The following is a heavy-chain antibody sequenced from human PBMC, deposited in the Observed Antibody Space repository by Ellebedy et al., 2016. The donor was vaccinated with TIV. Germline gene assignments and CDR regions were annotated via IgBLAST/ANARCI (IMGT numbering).Heavy chain of an antibody. D-gene: IGHD3-10*01. Sequence: ASVKVSCKAFGGTFSTYALNWVRRAPGQGLEWIGAFLPMFGTSNSAQKFQGRVTITADESMPTAYMDLSSLRSEDTAVYYCARVRWATVARGVPFHYGMDVWGQGTTVTVTS. CDR3: ARVRWATVARGVPFHYGMDV. CDR2: FLPMFGTS. J-gene: IGHJ6*02. V-gene: IGHV1-69*13. CDR1: GGTFSTYA.